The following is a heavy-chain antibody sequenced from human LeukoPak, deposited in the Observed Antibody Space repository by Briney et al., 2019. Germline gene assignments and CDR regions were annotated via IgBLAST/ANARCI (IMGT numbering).Heavy chain of an antibody. Sequence: GGSLRLSCAASGFTFSSYGMHWVRQAPGKGLEWVAVIWYDGSNKYYADSVKGRFTISRDNSKNTLYLQMNSLRAEDTAVYYCARDHRRGSDDAFDIWGQGTMVTVSS. J-gene: IGHJ3*02. D-gene: IGHD1-26*01. CDR3: ARDHRRGSDDAFDI. CDR2: IWYDGSNK. V-gene: IGHV3-33*01. CDR1: GFTFSSYG.